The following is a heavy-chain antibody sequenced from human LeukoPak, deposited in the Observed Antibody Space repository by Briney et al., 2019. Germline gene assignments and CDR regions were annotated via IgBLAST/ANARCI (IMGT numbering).Heavy chain of an antibody. Sequence: SETLSLTCTVSGGSISSYYWSWIRQPPGKGLEWIGYIYYSGNTNYNPSLKSRVTISVDTSKNQFSLKLSSVTAADTAVYYCARESVFWYFDLWGRGTLVTVSS. V-gene: IGHV4-59*01. CDR3: ARESVFWYFDL. CDR2: IYYSGNT. CDR1: GGSISSYY. J-gene: IGHJ2*01.